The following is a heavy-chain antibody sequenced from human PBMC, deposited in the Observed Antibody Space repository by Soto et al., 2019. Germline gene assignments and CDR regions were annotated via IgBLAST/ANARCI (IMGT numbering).Heavy chain of an antibody. Sequence: QVQLVESGGGVVQPGRSLRLSCAASGFTFSSYAMHWVRQAPGKGLEWVAVISYDGSNKYYADSVKGRFTISRDNSKNTLYLQMNSLRAEDTAVYYCARWGDVVVTAIDAFDIWGQGTMVTVSS. V-gene: IGHV3-30-3*01. CDR3: ARWGDVVVTAIDAFDI. J-gene: IGHJ3*02. D-gene: IGHD2-21*02. CDR2: ISYDGSNK. CDR1: GFTFSSYA.